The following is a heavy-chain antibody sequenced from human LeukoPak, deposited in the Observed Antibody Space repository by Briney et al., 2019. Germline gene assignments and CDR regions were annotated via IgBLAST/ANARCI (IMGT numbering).Heavy chain of an antibody. CDR2: IYPGDSDN. CDR3: XXXXXXYSRYYFDY. Sequence: SGQGXGYSFTSYWIGWVRQLPGKGLEWMGIIYPGDSDNRYRTSFQGQVTISENKSSSTCYLQWSSLKDSATAKYYXXXXXXXYSRYYFDYWGQGTLVTVSS. J-gene: IGHJ4*02. V-gene: IGHV5-51*01. CDR1: GYSFTSYW. D-gene: IGHD2-15*01.